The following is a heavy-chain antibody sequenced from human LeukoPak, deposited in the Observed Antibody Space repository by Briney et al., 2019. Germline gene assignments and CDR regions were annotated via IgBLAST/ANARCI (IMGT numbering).Heavy chain of an antibody. CDR2: INHSGST. V-gene: IGHV4-34*01. CDR3: ARPLGQGNEYGMDV. Sequence: SETLSLTCAVYGGSFSGYYWSWIRQSPGKGLGWIGEINHSGSTNYNPSLKSRVTISVDTSKNQFSLKLTSVTAADTAVYYCARPLGQGNEYGMDVWGQGTTVTVSS. CDR1: GGSFSGYY. J-gene: IGHJ6*02. D-gene: IGHD1-1*01.